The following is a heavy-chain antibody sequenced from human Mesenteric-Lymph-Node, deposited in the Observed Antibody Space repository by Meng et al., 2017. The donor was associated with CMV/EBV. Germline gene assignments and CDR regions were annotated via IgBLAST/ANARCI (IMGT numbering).Heavy chain of an antibody. J-gene: IGHJ6*02. CDR3: ARDRQGRGYYFYYGMDV. CDR2: INWNGGST. V-gene: IGHV3-20*04. Sequence: GGSLRLSCEASGFSLDDYGMSWVRQAPGKGLEWVSGINWNGGSTAYADSVQGRFTISRDDAKNSLYLQMNSLRAEDTALYYCARDRQGRGYYFYYGMDVWGQGTTVTVSS. D-gene: IGHD3-3*01. CDR1: GFSLDDYG.